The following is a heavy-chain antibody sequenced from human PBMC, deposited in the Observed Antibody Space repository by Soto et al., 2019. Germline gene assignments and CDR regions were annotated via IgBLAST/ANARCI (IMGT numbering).Heavy chain of an antibody. CDR2: ISWDSYSK. D-gene: IGHD3-16*01. V-gene: IGHV3-9*01. J-gene: IGHJ4*02. CDR3: AKGSRLHLGEFPD. Sequence: GGSLRLSCAASGFTFDDYAMNWVRQAPGKGLEWVSGISWDSYSKGYADSVKGRFTISRDNSKNSLYLLMNSLRTEDTALYYCAKGSRLHLGEFPDWGQGTLVTVSS. CDR1: GFTFDDYA.